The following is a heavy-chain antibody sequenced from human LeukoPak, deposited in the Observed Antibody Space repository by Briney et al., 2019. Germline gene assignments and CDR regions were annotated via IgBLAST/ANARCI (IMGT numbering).Heavy chain of an antibody. J-gene: IGHJ4*02. Sequence: KPSETLSLTCAISTGSISSSGYYWGWIRQPPGKGLEWIGHIYYTGTTYYNPSLKSRVNISVDTSKDQFTLRLNSVTAADTAIYYCARQRTVVTPEFFDYWGQGTLVIVSS. CDR1: TGSISSSGYY. CDR2: IYYTGTT. D-gene: IGHD4-23*01. CDR3: ARQRTVVTPEFFDY. V-gene: IGHV4-39*01.